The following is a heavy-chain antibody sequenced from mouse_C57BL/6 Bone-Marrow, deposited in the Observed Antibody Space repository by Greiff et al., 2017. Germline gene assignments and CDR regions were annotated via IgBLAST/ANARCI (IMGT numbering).Heavy chain of an antibody. V-gene: IGHV1-4*01. CDR1: GYTFTSYT. D-gene: IGHD3-2*02. Sequence: QVQLKQSGAELARPGASVKMSCKASGYTFTSYTMHWVKQRPGQGLEWIGYINPSSGYTKYNQKFKDKATLTADKSSSTAYMQLSSLTSEDSAVYYCARSETAQALDYWGQGTTPTVTS. J-gene: IGHJ2*01. CDR2: INPSSGYT. CDR3: ARSETAQALDY.